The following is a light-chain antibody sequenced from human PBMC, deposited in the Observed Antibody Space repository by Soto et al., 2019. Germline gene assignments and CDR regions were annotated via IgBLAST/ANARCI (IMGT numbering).Light chain of an antibody. CDR3: QQYGSSPPMYT. CDR1: QSVSSSS. CDR2: GAS. J-gene: IGKJ2*01. Sequence: EIVLTQSPGTLSLSPGERATLSCRASQSVSSSSLAWYQQKPGQAPRLLIYGASSRATGIPDRFSGSGSGIDFTLTISRLEPEDFAVYYCQQYGSSPPMYTFGQGTKLEIK. V-gene: IGKV3-20*01.